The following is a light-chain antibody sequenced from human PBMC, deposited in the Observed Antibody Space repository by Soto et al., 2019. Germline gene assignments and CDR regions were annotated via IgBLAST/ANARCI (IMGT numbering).Light chain of an antibody. J-gene: IGLJ3*02. CDR2: SSN. CDR3: AACDDDLHVWL. CDR1: DSNIGSTA. V-gene: IGLV1-44*01. Sequence: QSVLTQPPSVSATPGQGVTLSCSGGDSNIGSTAVNWYQQLPGTAPKLLIYSSNQRPSGVPDRISGSKSGTSASLAISGLQSEDEADYYCAACDDDLHVWLFGGGTKLTVL.